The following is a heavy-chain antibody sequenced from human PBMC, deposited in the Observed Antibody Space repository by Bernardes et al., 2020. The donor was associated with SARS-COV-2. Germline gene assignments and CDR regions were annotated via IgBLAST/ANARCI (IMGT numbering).Heavy chain of an antibody. Sequence: SETLTLTRTVSGASIRTYYWSWIRQPPGKGLEWIGDIYHSGSTNYRPSLESRVTISVDTSKNQLSLRLSSVTAADTAVYYCARRNFYDNSGAFDYWGQGALVSVSS. CDR1: GASIRTYY. CDR3: ARRNFYDNSGAFDY. D-gene: IGHD3-22*01. V-gene: IGHV4-59*08. J-gene: IGHJ4*02. CDR2: IYHSGST.